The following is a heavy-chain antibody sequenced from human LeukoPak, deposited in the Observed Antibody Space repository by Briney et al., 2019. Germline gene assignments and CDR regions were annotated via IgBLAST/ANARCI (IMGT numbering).Heavy chain of an antibody. CDR2: ISWNSGSI. V-gene: IGHV3-9*01. Sequence: GGSLTLSCTASGFTFDDYAMHWVRQAPGKGLERVSGISWNSGSIGYADSVKGRFTISRDNAKNSLYLQMNSLRAEDTALYYCAKVGRAARRHIVVVTATAFDYWGQGTLVTVSS. J-gene: IGHJ4*02. CDR1: GFTFDDYA. CDR3: AKVGRAARRHIVVVTATAFDY. D-gene: IGHD2-21*02.